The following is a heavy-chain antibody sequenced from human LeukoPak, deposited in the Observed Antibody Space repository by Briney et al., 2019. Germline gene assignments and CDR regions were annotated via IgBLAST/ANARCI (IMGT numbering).Heavy chain of an antibody. CDR1: GFTFSSYA. J-gene: IGHJ4*02. Sequence: GGSLRLSCAASGFTFSSYAMSWVRQAPGKGLEWVSAISGSGGSTYYVDSVKGRFTISRDNSKNTLYLQMNSLRAEDTAVYYCAKDGFLGVVRRDYWGQGTLVTVSS. D-gene: IGHD3-3*01. CDR3: AKDGFLGVVRRDY. CDR2: ISGSGGST. V-gene: IGHV3-23*01.